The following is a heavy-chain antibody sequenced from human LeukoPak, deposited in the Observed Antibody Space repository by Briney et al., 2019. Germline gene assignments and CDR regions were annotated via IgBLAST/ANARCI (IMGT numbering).Heavy chain of an antibody. D-gene: IGHD5-12*01. Sequence: PSGGSLRLSCAASGFTFDDYAMHWVRQAPGKGLEWVSGISWNSGSIVYADSVKGRFTISRDNAKNSLYLQMNSLRAEDTALYYCTKDFSFSVGTAHFDYRGQGTLVTVSS. CDR3: TKDFSFSVGTAHFDY. V-gene: IGHV3-9*01. CDR1: GFTFDDYA. CDR2: ISWNSGSI. J-gene: IGHJ4*02.